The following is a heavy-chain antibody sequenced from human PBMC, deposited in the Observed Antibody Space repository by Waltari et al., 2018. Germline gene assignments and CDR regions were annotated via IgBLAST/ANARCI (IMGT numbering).Heavy chain of an antibody. V-gene: IGHV3-30*04. J-gene: IGHJ5*02. CDR1: GFSFSSYA. CDR3: AKDQWFGA. Sequence: QVQLVESGGGVVQPGGSLRLSCAASGFSFSSYAVHWVRQAPGKGLEWVAVISYDGSNKFNADSVKGRFTVSRDNAKNTLYLQMNSLTVDDTAVYYCAKDQWFGAWGQGTLVTVSS. CDR2: ISYDGSNK.